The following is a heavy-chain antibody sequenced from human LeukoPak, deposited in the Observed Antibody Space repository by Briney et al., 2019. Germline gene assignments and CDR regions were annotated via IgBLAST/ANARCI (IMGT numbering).Heavy chain of an antibody. D-gene: IGHD3-3*01. CDR3: ARRKTDFWSGYYSYCFDY. CDR2: IYHSGST. J-gene: IGHJ4*02. CDR1: GYSISSGYY. V-gene: IGHV4-38-2*01. Sequence: PSETLSLTCAVSGYSISSGYYWGWIRQPPGKGLEWIGSIYHSGSTYYNPSLKSRVTISVDTSKNQFSLKLSSVTAADTAVYYCARRKTDFWSGYYSYCFDYWGQGTLVTVSS.